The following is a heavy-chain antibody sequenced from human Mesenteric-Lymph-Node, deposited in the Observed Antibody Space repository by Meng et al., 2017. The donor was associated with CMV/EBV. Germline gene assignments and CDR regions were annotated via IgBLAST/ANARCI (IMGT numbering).Heavy chain of an antibody. V-gene: IGHV1-24*01. CDR3: ARDPQEYYNFWSGYYQYFDY. J-gene: IGHJ4*02. Sequence: ASVKVSCKVSGYTLTELSMHWVRQAPGKGLEWMGGFDPEDGDTIYAQKFQGRVTMTRDTAISTAYMELSRLRSDDTAVYYCARDPQEYYNFWSGYYQYFDYWGQGTLVTVSS. D-gene: IGHD3-3*01. CDR1: GYTLTELS. CDR2: FDPEDGDT.